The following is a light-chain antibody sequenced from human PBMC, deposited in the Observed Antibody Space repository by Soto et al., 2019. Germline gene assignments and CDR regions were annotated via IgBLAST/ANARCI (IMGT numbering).Light chain of an antibody. CDR1: QSIGSG. J-gene: IGKJ2*01. CDR2: KAT. Sequence: DFLMTQSPSTLSSSVGDGVTITCRASQSIGSGLAWYQQQPGKAPKLLIYKATNLTRGVSSRFSGSGSGTDFSLTISSLQPADSATYYCQQYNDFQYTFGQGTKLEI. CDR3: QQYNDFQYT. V-gene: IGKV1-5*03.